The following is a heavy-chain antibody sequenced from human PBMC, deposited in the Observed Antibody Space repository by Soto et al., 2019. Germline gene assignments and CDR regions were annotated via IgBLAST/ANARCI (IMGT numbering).Heavy chain of an antibody. CDR1: GGNISSYY. V-gene: IGHV4-59*08. D-gene: IGHD2-2*01. J-gene: IGHJ3*02. CDR2: IYYSGST. Sequence: TSETLSLTSTVSGGNISSYYWSWIRQPPGKGLEWIGYIYYSGSTNYNPSLKSRVTISVDTSKNQFSLKLSSVTAADTAVYYCARYCSSTSCYHDAFDIWGQGTMVTVSS. CDR3: ARYCSSTSCYHDAFDI.